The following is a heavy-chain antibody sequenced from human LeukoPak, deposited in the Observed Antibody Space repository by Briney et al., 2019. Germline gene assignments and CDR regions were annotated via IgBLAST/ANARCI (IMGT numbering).Heavy chain of an antibody. CDR2: TSYDGSNK. CDR1: GFSFNTYG. D-gene: IGHD3-22*01. CDR3: ARDPVIVGLITRAGGHYFDY. V-gene: IGHV3-30*03. Sequence: QPGRSLRLSCAASGFSFNTYGMHWVRQAPGKGLEWVAVTSYDGSNKFYADSVKGRFTISRDNSKNTLYMQMNSLRAEDTAVYYCARDPVIVGLITRAGGHYFDYWGQGTLVTVSS. J-gene: IGHJ4*02.